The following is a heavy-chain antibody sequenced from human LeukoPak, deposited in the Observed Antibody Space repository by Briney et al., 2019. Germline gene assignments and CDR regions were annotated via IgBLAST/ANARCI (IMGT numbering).Heavy chain of an antibody. CDR2: ISSSGSTI. CDR3: ARDSNCGGDCYPLDY. Sequence: PGGSLRLSCAASGFTFSDYDMSWIRQAPGKGLEWVSYISSSGSTIYYADSVKGRFTISRDNAENSLYLQMNSLRAEDTAVYYCARDSNCGGDCYPLDYWGQGTLVTVSS. J-gene: IGHJ4*02. CDR1: GFTFSDYD. V-gene: IGHV3-11*01. D-gene: IGHD2-21*02.